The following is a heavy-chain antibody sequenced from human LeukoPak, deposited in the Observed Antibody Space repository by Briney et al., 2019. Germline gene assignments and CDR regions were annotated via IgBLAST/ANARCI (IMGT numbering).Heavy chain of an antibody. CDR3: ARHSNSYGH. CDR1: GYSFTNYW. J-gene: IGHJ4*02. V-gene: IGHV5-51*01. Sequence: GESLRISCRGSGYSFTNYWIGWVRQVPGKVLEWMGIIYPGDSDTTYSPSFQGQVTISADKSLSTAYLQWSSLKASDTAMYYCARHSNSYGHWGQGTLVTVSS. CDR2: IYPGDSDT. D-gene: IGHD5-18*01.